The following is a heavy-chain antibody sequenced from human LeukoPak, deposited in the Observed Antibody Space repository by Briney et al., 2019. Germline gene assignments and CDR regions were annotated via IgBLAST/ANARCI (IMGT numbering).Heavy chain of an antibody. J-gene: IGHJ5*02. Sequence: SETLSLTCAVYGGSFNGYYWNWIRQPPGKGLEWIGDIRQSESNNYNPSVKSRVTISVDTSKHQVSLRLNSVTAADTAVYYCARRSLYSISSGITPWGQGTLVTVSS. D-gene: IGHD6-6*01. CDR1: GGSFNGYY. CDR2: IRQSESN. CDR3: ARRSLYSISSGITP. V-gene: IGHV4-34*01.